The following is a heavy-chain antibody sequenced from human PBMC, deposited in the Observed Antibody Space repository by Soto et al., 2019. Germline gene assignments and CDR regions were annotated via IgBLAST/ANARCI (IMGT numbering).Heavy chain of an antibody. J-gene: IGHJ4*02. Sequence: QVQLMQSGAEVRKPGSSVRVSCKASGGSFNRHTISWVRQAPGQGLEWMGGIIPIFGTANHAQKFQGRVTIIADESTSTVYMELSSMRSDDTAIYYCARGWGYDSTDYYYAYWGQGTLVIVSS. CDR1: GGSFNRHT. CDR2: IIPIFGTA. V-gene: IGHV1-69*01. CDR3: ARGWGYDSTDYYYAY. D-gene: IGHD3-22*01.